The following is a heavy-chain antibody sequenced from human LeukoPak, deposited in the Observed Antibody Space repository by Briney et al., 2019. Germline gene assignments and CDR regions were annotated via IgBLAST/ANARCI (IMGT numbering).Heavy chain of an antibody. Sequence: GGSLRLSCAASGFTFSSNYMSWVRQAPGRGLEWVSVIYSGGSTYYAGSVKGRFTISRDNSKNTLYLQMNSLRAEDTAVYYCARGIASYGLPPYFDYWGQGTLVTVSS. V-gene: IGHV3-66*01. CDR3: ARGIASYGLPPYFDY. CDR1: GFTFSSNY. D-gene: IGHD1-26*01. CDR2: IYSGGST. J-gene: IGHJ4*02.